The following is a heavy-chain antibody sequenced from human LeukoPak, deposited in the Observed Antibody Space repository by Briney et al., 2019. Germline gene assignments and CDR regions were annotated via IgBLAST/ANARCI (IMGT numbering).Heavy chain of an antibody. J-gene: IGHJ6*02. CDR2: ISWNSGSI. D-gene: IGHD1-26*01. V-gene: IGHV3-9*01. CDR3: AKDMRPWVGATFDYGMDV. CDR1: GFTFDDYA. Sequence: PGGSLRLSCAAPGFTFDDYAMHWVRQAPGKGLEWVSGISWNSGSIGYADSVKGRFTISRDNAKNSLYLQMNSLRAEDTALYYCAKDMRPWVGATFDYGMDVWGQGTTVTVSS.